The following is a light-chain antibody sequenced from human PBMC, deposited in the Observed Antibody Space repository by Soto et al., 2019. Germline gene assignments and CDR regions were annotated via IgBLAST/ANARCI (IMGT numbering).Light chain of an antibody. Sequence: DIVLTQSQATLSLSPGARATLSCRASQSVRSFLAWYQQKPGQAPRLLIYDASNRATGIPARFSGSGSGTDFTLSISSLEPEDFAVYYCQQRSNWPPTFGQGTRLEIK. CDR1: QSVRSF. J-gene: IGKJ5*01. CDR3: QQRSNWPPT. V-gene: IGKV3-11*01. CDR2: DAS.